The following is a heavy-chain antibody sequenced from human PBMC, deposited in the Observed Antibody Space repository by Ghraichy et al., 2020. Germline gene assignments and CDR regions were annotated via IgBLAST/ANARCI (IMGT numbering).Heavy chain of an antibody. J-gene: IGHJ3*02. D-gene: IGHD2-2*01. Sequence: GGSLRLSCAASGFTFSTYGMHWVRQAPGKGLEWVAFIRYDGSNKQYADSVKGRFTISRDNSKNTLYLEMNSLRAEDTAVYYCAKDLPVYCSSTNCFGGGAFDIWGQGTMVTVSS. V-gene: IGHV3-30*02. CDR3: AKDLPVYCSSTNCFGGGAFDI. CDR1: GFTFSTYG. CDR2: IRYDGSNK.